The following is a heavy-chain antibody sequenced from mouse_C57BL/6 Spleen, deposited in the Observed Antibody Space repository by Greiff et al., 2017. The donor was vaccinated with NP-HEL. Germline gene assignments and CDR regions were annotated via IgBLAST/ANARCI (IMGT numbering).Heavy chain of an antibody. CDR1: GFTFSDYY. D-gene: IGHD1-1*01. Sequence: EVMLVESEGGLVQPGSSMKLSCTASGFTFSDYYMAWVRQVPEKGLEWVANINYDGSSTYYLDSLKSRFIISRDNAKNILYLQMSSLKSEDTATYYCARSYGSSRSWFAYWGQGTLVTVSA. CDR2: INYDGSST. J-gene: IGHJ3*01. CDR3: ARSYGSSRSWFAY. V-gene: IGHV5-16*01.